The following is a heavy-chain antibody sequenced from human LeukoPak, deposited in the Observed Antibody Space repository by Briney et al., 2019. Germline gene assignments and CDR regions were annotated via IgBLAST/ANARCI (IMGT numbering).Heavy chain of an antibody. D-gene: IGHD1-26*01. CDR1: GFTFSSYS. CDR2: ISSSSSYI. Sequence: GGSLRLSCAASGFTFSSYSMKWVRQAPGKGLEWVSSISSSSSYIYYADSVKGRFTISRDNAKNSLYLQMNSLRAEDTAVYYCARDLVELADYWGQGTLVTVSS. CDR3: ARDLVELADY. V-gene: IGHV3-21*01. J-gene: IGHJ4*02.